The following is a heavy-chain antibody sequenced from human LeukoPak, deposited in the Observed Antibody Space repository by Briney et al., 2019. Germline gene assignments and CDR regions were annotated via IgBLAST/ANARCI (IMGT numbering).Heavy chain of an antibody. J-gene: IGHJ4*02. V-gene: IGHV3-23*01. CDR3: AKRGVVIRVILVGFHKEAFYFDS. CDR1: GITLSNYG. CDR2: ISGSGGRT. Sequence: SGGSLRLSCAVSGITLSNYGMSWVGHAPGKGLKWVAGISGSGGRTTYGDSVKGRFTIYRDNPTNTLYLQMNSLRAEDTAAYFCAKRGVVIRVILVGFHKEAFYFDSWGQGALVTVSS. D-gene: IGHD3-22*01.